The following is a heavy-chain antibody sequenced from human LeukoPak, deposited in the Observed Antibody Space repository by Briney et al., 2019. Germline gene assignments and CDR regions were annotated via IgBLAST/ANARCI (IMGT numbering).Heavy chain of an antibody. V-gene: IGHV1-69*05. CDR1: GGTFSSYA. Sequence: GASVKVSCKASGGTFSSYAISWVRQAPGQGLEWMGRIIPIFGTANYAQKFQGRVTLTTDEPTSTAYMELSSLRSEDTAVYYCARVGTLGYCSGGSCYSGSFDYWGQGTLVTVSS. CDR2: IIPIFGTA. J-gene: IGHJ4*02. D-gene: IGHD2-15*01. CDR3: ARVGTLGYCSGGSCYSGSFDY.